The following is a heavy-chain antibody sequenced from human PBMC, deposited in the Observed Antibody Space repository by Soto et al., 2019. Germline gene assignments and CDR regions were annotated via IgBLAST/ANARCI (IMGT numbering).Heavy chain of an antibody. D-gene: IGHD2-2*01. J-gene: IGHJ6*02. CDR1: GFTFSSYE. CDR2: ISSSGSTI. V-gene: IGHV3-48*03. CDR3: AREDTSFYYGMDV. Sequence: LRVSCAASGFTFSSYEMNWVRQAPGKGLEWVSYISSSGSTIYYADSVKGRFTISRDNAKNSLYLQMNSLRAEDTAVYYCAREDTSFYYGMDVWGQGTTVTVSS.